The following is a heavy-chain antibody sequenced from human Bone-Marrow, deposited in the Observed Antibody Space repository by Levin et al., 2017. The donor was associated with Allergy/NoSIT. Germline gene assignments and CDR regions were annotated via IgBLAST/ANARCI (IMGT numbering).Heavy chain of an antibody. CDR3: ARGPPSSGWPRSSPFQDAFDI. CDR1: GYTFTSYD. J-gene: IGHJ3*02. D-gene: IGHD6-19*01. Sequence: ASVKVSCKASGYTFTSYDINWVRQATGQGLEWMGWMNPNSGNTGYAQKFQGRVTMTRNTSISTAYMELSSLRSEDTAVYYCARGPPSSGWPRSSPFQDAFDIWGQGTMVTVSS. V-gene: IGHV1-8*01. CDR2: MNPNSGNT.